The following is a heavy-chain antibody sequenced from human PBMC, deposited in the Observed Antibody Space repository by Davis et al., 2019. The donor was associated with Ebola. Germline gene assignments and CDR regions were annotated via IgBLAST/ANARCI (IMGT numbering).Heavy chain of an antibody. J-gene: IGHJ6*02. CDR2: ISGYNGNT. Sequence: ASVKVSCKASGYTFSNYGISWVRQAPGQGLEWMGWISGYNGNTNYAQKLQGRVTMTTDTSTSTAYMELRSLRSDDTAVYYCARDRYDFWSGYRYGMDVWGQGTTVTVSS. D-gene: IGHD3-3*01. CDR1: GYTFSNYG. V-gene: IGHV1-18*04. CDR3: ARDRYDFWSGYRYGMDV.